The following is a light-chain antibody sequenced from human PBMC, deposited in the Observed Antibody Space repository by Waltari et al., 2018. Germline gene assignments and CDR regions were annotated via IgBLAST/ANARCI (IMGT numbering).Light chain of an antibody. Sequence: DIQMTQSPSTLSASVGDRVTITCRASQRISNWLAWYQQKPGKAPKLLIYKASKLENGVPSRFSGSGSGTEFTLTISSLQPDDFAAYYCQQSYSTSLTFGGGTKVEIK. CDR3: QQSYSTSLT. J-gene: IGKJ4*01. CDR1: QRISNW. V-gene: IGKV1-5*03. CDR2: KAS.